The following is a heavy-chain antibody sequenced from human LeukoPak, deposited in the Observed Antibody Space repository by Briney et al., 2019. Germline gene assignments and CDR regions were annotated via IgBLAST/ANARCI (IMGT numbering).Heavy chain of an antibody. CDR2: IRYDGSNK. J-gene: IGHJ4*02. V-gene: IGHV3-30*02. CDR1: GFTFSSYG. Sequence: GGSLRLSCAASGFTFSSYGMHWVRQAPGKGLEWVAFIRYDGSNKYYADSVKGRFTISRDNSKNTLYLQMNSLRAEDTAVYYCAEDPFSLDFWSGYFGYWGQGTLVTVSS. D-gene: IGHD3-3*01. CDR3: AEDPFSLDFWSGYFGY.